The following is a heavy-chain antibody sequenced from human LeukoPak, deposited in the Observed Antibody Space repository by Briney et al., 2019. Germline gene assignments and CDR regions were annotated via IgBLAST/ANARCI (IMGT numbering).Heavy chain of an antibody. CDR3: ARVRIAVAGKYYFDY. CDR2: INPNSGGT. Sequence: ASVKVSCKASGYTFTGYYMHWVRQAPGQGLEWMGWINPNSGGTNYAQRFQGRVTMTRDTSISTAYMELSRLRSDNTAVYYCARVRIAVAGKYYFDYWGQGTLVTVSS. J-gene: IGHJ4*02. V-gene: IGHV1-2*02. D-gene: IGHD6-19*01. CDR1: GYTFTGYY.